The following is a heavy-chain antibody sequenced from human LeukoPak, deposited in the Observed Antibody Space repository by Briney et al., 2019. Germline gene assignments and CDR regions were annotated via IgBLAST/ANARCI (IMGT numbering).Heavy chain of an antibody. J-gene: IGHJ4*02. D-gene: IGHD2-2*01. CDR1: GFTFSSYS. CDR3: AKGSSPSCYGNFDY. CDR2: ISSDESRT. Sequence: GGSLRLSCAASGFTFSSYSMNWVRQAPGKALVWFSRISSDESRTNYADSVKGRFTISRDNAKNTVSLQMNSLRAEDTAVYYCAKGSSPSCYGNFDYWGQGTLVTVSS. V-gene: IGHV3-74*01.